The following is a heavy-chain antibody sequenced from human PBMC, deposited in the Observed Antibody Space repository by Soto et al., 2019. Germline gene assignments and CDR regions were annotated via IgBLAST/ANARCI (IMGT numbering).Heavy chain of an antibody. CDR1: GYTFTSYD. V-gene: IGHV1-8*01. D-gene: IGHD5-18*01. Sequence: ASVKVSCKASGYTFTSYDINWVRQATGQGLEWMGWMNPNSGNTGYAQKFQGRVTMTRNTSISTAYMELSSLRSEDTALYYCAKGEYSYGFLFDYWGQGTLVTVSS. CDR3: AKGEYSYGFLFDY. J-gene: IGHJ4*02. CDR2: MNPNSGNT.